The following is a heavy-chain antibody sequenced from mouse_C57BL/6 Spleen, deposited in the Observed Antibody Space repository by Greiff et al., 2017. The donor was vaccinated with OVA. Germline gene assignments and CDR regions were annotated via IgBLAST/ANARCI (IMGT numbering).Heavy chain of an antibody. J-gene: IGHJ4*01. D-gene: IGHD2-3*01. CDR3: AKHSGDGYYYYYAMDY. CDR2: IWRGGST. V-gene: IGHV2-5*01. Sequence: QVQLKESGPGLVQPSQSLSITCTVSGFSLTSYGVHWVRQSPGKGLEWLGVIWRGGSTDYNAAFMSRLSITKDNSKSHIFFKINSLQADDAAIYYCAKHSGDGYYYYYAMDYWGQGTSVTVSS. CDR1: GFSLTSYG.